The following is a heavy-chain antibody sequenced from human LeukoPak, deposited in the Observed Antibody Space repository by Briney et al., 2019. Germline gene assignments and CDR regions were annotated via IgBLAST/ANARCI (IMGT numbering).Heavy chain of an antibody. CDR2: ISAYNGNT. D-gene: IGHD2-2*01. V-gene: IGHV1-18*01. CDR3: ARDPCRSTSCYAHWFDP. J-gene: IGHJ5*02. Sequence: GASVKVSCKASGYTFTSYGISWVGQAPGQGLEWRGWISAYNGNTNYAQKLQGRGTITTDTYTSTAYMELRSLRSDDTAVYYCARDPCRSTSCYAHWFDPWGQGTLVTVSS. CDR1: GYTFTSYG.